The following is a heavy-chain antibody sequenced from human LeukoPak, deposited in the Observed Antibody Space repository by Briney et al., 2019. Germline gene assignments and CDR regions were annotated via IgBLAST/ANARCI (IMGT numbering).Heavy chain of an antibody. V-gene: IGHV1-2*02. CDR3: AREGPEQQLPSYDY. CDR2: INPNSGGT. Sequence: ASVKVSCKASGYTFTGYYMHWVRQAPGQGLEWMGWINPNSGGTNYAQKFQGRVTMTRDTSISTAYMELSRLRSGDTAVYYCAREGPEQQLPSYDYWGQGTLVTVSS. CDR1: GYTFTGYY. J-gene: IGHJ4*02. D-gene: IGHD6-13*01.